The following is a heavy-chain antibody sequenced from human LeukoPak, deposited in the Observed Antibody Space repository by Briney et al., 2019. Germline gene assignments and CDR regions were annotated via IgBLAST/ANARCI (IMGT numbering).Heavy chain of an antibody. D-gene: IGHD5-24*01. CDR3: AREAEITRFDY. CDR1: GGSSSGYY. V-gene: IGHV4-34*01. J-gene: IGHJ4*02. Sequence: SETLSLTCAVYGGSSSGYYWSWIRQPPGKGLEWIGEINHSGSTNYNPSLKSRVTISVDTSKNQFSLQLNSVTPEDTAVYYCAREAEITRFDYWGQGTLVTVSS. CDR2: INHSGST.